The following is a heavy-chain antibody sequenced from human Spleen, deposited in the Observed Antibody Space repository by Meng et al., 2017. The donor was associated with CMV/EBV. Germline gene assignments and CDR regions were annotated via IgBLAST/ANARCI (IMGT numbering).Heavy chain of an antibody. CDR2: IKEDGSEK. CDR3: ARDPWDIVAIPAAPDN. Sequence: GESLKISCAASGFTFSSYWMNWVRQAPGKGLEWVANIKEDGSEKYYVDSVKGRFTISRDNAKNSLYLQMNSLRAEDTAVYYCARDPWDIVAIPAAPDNWGQGTLVTVSS. J-gene: IGHJ4*02. V-gene: IGHV3-7*01. CDR1: GFTFSSYW. D-gene: IGHD2-2*01.